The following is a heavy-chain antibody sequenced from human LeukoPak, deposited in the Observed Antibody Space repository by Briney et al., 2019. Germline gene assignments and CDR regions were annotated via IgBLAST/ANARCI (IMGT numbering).Heavy chain of an antibody. CDR2: ISSDGGTE. J-gene: IGHJ4*02. V-gene: IGHV3-48*03. CDR1: GFTFSDFE. Sequence: GGSLRLSCAASGFTFSDFEMNWVRQAPGKGLEWISYISSDGGTELYVDSVRGRFTISRDNAKNSLYLQMNSPTAEDTAVYYRATLGHPFDYWGQGRLVTVSS. CDR3: ATLGHPFDY.